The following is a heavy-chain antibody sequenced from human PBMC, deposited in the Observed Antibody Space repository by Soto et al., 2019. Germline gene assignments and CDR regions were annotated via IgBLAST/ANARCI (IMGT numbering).Heavy chain of an antibody. Sequence: EVPRLESGGGFVQPGGPLRLSCAASGFTFSSYAMSCVRQAPGKGLAWVSPISGSGGSTYYADSVKGRFTISRDKSKNTLYLQMNSLRAEDTDLDYCAKKECYYYYYYMDVWGKGTTVTVS. CDR1: GFTFSSYA. J-gene: IGHJ6*03. CDR3: AKKECYYYYYYMDV. V-gene: IGHV3-23*01. CDR2: ISGSGGST.